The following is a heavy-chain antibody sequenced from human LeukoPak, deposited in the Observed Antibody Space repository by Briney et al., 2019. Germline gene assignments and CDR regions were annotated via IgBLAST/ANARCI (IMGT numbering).Heavy chain of an antibody. J-gene: IGHJ3*02. CDR3: ALSAASDAFDI. V-gene: IGHV1-69*13. CDR2: IIPIFGTA. CDR1: GGTFSSYA. D-gene: IGHD2-2*01. Sequence: ASVKVSCKASGGTFSSYAISWVRHAPGQGLEWMGGIIPIFGTANYAQKFQGRVTITADESTSTAYMELSSLRSEDTAVYYCALSAASDAFDIWGQGTMVTVSS.